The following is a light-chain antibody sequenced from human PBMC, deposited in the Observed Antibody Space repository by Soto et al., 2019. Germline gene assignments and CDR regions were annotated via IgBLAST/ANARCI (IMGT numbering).Light chain of an antibody. J-gene: IGLJ1*01. CDR3: SSYTSSTTYV. Sequence: QSVLTQPASVSGSPGQSITISCTGSSSDIGGYNYVSWYQQHPDKAPKLMIYHVSNRPSGISSRFSGSKSGNTASLTISGLQAEDEADYYCSSYTSSTTYVFGTGTKATVL. V-gene: IGLV2-14*01. CDR1: SSDIGGYNY. CDR2: HVS.